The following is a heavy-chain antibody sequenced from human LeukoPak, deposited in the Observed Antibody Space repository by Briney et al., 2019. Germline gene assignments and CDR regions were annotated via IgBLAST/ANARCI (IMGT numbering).Heavy chain of an antibody. Sequence: GGSLRLSCAASRFTFSSSGMHWVRQAPGKGLEWVAFIRYDGSIKYYADSVKGRFTISRNISKNTLYLQMNSLRAEDTAVYYCAKVGYYDSSGYYYFDYWGQGTLVTVSS. CDR3: AKVGYYDSSGYYYFDY. V-gene: IGHV3-30*02. CDR2: IRYDGSIK. CDR1: RFTFSSSG. J-gene: IGHJ4*02. D-gene: IGHD3-22*01.